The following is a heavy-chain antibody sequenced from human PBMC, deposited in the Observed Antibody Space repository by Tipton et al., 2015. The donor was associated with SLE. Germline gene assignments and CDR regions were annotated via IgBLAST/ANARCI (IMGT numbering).Heavy chain of an antibody. CDR3: ARSEKWLQPYFDY. D-gene: IGHD5-24*01. CDR2: IYSSGST. V-gene: IGHV4-59*11. Sequence: TLSLTCTVSGGSITSHYWNWIRQPPGKGLEWIGLIYSSGSTNYNPSLKSRVTISVATSKNQLSLRLNSVTAADTAVYYCARSEKWLQPYFDYWGQGTLVTVSS. J-gene: IGHJ4*02. CDR1: GGSITSHY.